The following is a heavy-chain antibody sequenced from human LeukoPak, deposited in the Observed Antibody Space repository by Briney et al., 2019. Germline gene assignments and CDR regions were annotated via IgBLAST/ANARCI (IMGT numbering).Heavy chain of an antibody. J-gene: IGHJ3*02. V-gene: IGHV6-1*01. CDR1: GDSVSVNSDV. CDR3: ARDADWGYDAFDI. CDR2: TYYRSKWYN. D-gene: IGHD7-27*01. Sequence: SQTLSLTCAISGDSVSVNSDVWNWIRQSPSRGLEWLGRTYYRSKWYNDYAVSVKSRITISPDTSKNQFSLHLNSVTPEDTAVYYCARDADWGYDAFDIWGQGTMVTVSS.